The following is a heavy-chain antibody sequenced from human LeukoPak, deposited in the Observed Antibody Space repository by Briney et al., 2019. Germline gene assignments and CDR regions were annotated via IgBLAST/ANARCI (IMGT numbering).Heavy chain of an antibody. V-gene: IGHV3-21*01. CDR2: ISSSSSYI. D-gene: IGHD3-22*01. J-gene: IGHJ4*02. CDR3: AKSSGYYPHFDY. Sequence: GRSLRLSCAASGFTFDDYAMHWVRQAPGKGLEWVSSISSSSSYIYYADSVKGRFTISRDNAKNSLYLQMNSLRAEDTAVYYCAKSSGYYPHFDYWGQGTLVTVSS. CDR1: GFTFDDYA.